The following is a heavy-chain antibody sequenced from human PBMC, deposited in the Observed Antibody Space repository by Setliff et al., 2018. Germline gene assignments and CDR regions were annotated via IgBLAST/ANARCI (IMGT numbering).Heavy chain of an antibody. CDR3: ARDEGSGWYVGY. Sequence: ASVKVSCKVSGYTLTELSMHWVRQAPGKGLEWMGGFDPEDGETIYAQKFQGRVTMTEDTSTDTAYMELSSLRSEDTAAYYCARDEGSGWYVGYWGQGTLVTVSS. V-gene: IGHV1-24*01. J-gene: IGHJ4*02. CDR1: GYTLTELS. CDR2: FDPEDGET. D-gene: IGHD6-19*01.